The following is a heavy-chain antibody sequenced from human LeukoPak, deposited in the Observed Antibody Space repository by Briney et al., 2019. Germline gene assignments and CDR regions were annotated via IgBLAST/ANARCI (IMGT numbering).Heavy chain of an antibody. CDR3: ARDHYHKIHSVMVTAPDY. Sequence: ASVKVSCKASGYTFTGYYMHWVRQAPGQGLEWMGIINPTGGSTSYAQKFQGRVTMTRDTSTSTVYMELSSLRSEDTAVYYCARDHYHKIHSVMVTAPDYWGQGTLVIVSS. D-gene: IGHD2-21*02. CDR1: GYTFTGYY. CDR2: INPTGGST. J-gene: IGHJ4*02. V-gene: IGHV1-46*01.